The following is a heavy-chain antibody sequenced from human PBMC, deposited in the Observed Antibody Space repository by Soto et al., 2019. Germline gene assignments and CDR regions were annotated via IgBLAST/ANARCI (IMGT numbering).Heavy chain of an antibody. J-gene: IGHJ4*02. CDR1: GFTFSNNG. CDR2: ISSDGLNK. CDR3: AMALYGGSSRFDY. V-gene: IGHV3-30*03. D-gene: IGHD2-15*01. Sequence: QVQLVESGGGAVQPGRSLRLSCAASGFTFSNNGIHWVRQAPGKGLEWVAVISSDGLNKYYADPVKGRFTISRDNSKNTLFLQINSLRVEATAVYYCAMALYGGSSRFDYWGQGPLVTVSS.